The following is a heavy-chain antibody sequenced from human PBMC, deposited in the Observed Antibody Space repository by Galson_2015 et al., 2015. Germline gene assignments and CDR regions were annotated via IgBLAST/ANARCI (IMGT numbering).Heavy chain of an antibody. CDR3: ARPRTSYYYDSSGHWYSDL. D-gene: IGHD3-22*01. Sequence: SVKVSCKASGYTFTSYAMHWVRQAPGQGLEWMGGIIPIFGTANYAQKFQGRVTITADESTSTAYMELSSLRSEDTAVYYCARPRTSYYYDSSGHWYSDLWGRGTLVTVSS. CDR1: GYTFTSYA. J-gene: IGHJ2*01. CDR2: IIPIFGTA. V-gene: IGHV1-69*13.